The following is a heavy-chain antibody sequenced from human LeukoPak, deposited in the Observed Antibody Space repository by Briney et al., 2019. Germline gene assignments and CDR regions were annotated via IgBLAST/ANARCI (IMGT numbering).Heavy chain of an antibody. CDR1: GDSISNSNW. J-gene: IGHJ4*01. Sequence: SETLSLTCAVSGDSISNSNWWTWIRQPPGKGLEWIGEVYPSGSTNYSPSLKSRVTISVDTSKNQFSLKVSSVTAADTAVYYCVRSEVETSGRDYWGHGTLVTVSS. CDR2: VYPSGST. V-gene: IGHV4-4*02. CDR3: VRSEVETSGRDY. D-gene: IGHD2-15*01.